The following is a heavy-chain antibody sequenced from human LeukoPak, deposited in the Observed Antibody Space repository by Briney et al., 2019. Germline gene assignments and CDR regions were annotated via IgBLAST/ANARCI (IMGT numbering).Heavy chain of an antibody. J-gene: IGHJ4*02. Sequence: PGGSLRLSCAASGFTFSSYEMNWVRQAPGKGLEWVSYISSSGSTIYYADSVKGRFTISRDNAKSSLYLQMNSLRAEDTAVYYCARDSYGDHVDYWGQGTLVTVSS. CDR1: GFTFSSYE. V-gene: IGHV3-48*03. D-gene: IGHD4-17*01. CDR3: ARDSYGDHVDY. CDR2: ISSSGSTI.